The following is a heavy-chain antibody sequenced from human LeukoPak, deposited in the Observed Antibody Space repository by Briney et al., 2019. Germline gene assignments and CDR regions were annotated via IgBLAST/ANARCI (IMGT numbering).Heavy chain of an antibody. CDR2: IYYSGSS. J-gene: IGHJ3*02. CDR1: GGSIRSSSYY. Sequence: SETLPLTCTVSGGSIRSSSYYWGWIRQPPGKGLEWIGSIYYSGSSYNNPSLKSRVTIFVDTSKNQLSLKLSSVTAADTAVYYCARLPVRYYDFWSGYDDAFDIWGQGTMVTVSS. CDR3: ARLPVRYYDFWSGYDDAFDI. V-gene: IGHV4-39*01. D-gene: IGHD3-3*01.